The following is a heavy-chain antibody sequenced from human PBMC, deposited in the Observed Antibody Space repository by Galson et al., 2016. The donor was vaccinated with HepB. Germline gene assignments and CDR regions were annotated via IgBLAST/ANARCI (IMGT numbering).Heavy chain of an antibody. Sequence: SLRLSCAASGFTFSSYAMNWVRQAPGKGLEWVSGISGSGGTTNYADSVKGRFTISRDNSKNTLYLQMNSLRAEDTAVYSCAKARPITMIVVLGEADFDYWGQGTLVTVSS. CDR2: ISGSGGTT. J-gene: IGHJ4*02. V-gene: IGHV3-23*01. D-gene: IGHD3-22*01. CDR3: AKARPITMIVVLGEADFDY. CDR1: GFTFSSYA.